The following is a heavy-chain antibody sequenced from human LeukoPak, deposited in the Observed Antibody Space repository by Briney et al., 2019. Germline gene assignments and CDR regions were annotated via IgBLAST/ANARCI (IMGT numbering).Heavy chain of an antibody. CDR1: GYAFTSYG. D-gene: IGHD5-18*01. V-gene: IGHV1-18*04. Sequence: VASVKVSCKASGYAFTSYGISWVRQAPGQGLEWMGWISGYNVNTNYAQNLQGRVTMTTDTSTSTVYMELRSLRSEDTAVYYCAREEENSYGWPYYYGMDVWGKGTTVTVSS. CDR2: ISGYNVNT. J-gene: IGHJ6*04. CDR3: AREEENSYGWPYYYGMDV.